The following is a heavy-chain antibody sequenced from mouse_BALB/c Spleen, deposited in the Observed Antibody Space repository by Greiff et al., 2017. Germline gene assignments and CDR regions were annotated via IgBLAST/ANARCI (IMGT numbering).Heavy chain of an antibody. CDR3: ARRGYYDYGFAY. Sequence: QVQLQQSGPELVKPGASVRISCKASGYTFTSYYIHWVKQRPAQGLEWIGWIYPGNVNTKYNEKFKGKATLTADKSSSTAYMQLSSLTSEDSAVYFCARRGYYDYGFAYWGQGTLVTVSA. CDR1: GYTFTSYY. J-gene: IGHJ3*01. D-gene: IGHD2-4*01. CDR2: IYPGNVNT. V-gene: IGHV1S56*01.